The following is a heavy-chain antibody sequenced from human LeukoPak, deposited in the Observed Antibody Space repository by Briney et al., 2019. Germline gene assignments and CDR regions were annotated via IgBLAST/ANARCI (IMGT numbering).Heavy chain of an antibody. J-gene: IGHJ4*02. D-gene: IGHD3-10*01. CDR2: IFTSGSP. CDR1: GGFISSGTHY. V-gene: IGHV4-61*02. Sequence: PSQTLSLTCDVSGGFISSGTHYWMWVRQPVGKGLEWLGRIFTSGSPTYNSSLESRLIISIDKSKNQFSLKLRSVTAADTAVYYCAREHGSGSYSYFDYWGQGTLVTVSS. CDR3: AREHGSGSYSYFDY.